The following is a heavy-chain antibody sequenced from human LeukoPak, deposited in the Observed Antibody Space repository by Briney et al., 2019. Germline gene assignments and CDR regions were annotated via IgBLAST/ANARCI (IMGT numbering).Heavy chain of an antibody. J-gene: IGHJ4*02. Sequence: GGSLRLSCAASGFTFSTYAMHWVRQAPGKGLEWVALISDGGSNKYYADSVKGRFTISRDNSENTLYLQMNSLGAEDTAVYYCARDVYYYDSCGFYSWGPGTLVTVSS. D-gene: IGHD3-22*01. CDR2: ISDGGSNK. CDR3: ARDVYYYDSCGFYS. CDR1: GFTFSTYA. V-gene: IGHV3-30*01.